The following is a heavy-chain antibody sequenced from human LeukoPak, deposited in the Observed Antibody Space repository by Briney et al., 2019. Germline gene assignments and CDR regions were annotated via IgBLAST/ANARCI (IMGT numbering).Heavy chain of an antibody. V-gene: IGHV3-23*01. J-gene: IGHJ2*01. CDR2: ISGSGGST. CDR3: ARTSYDILSYWYFDL. Sequence: GGSLRLSCAASGFTFSSYAMSWVRQAPGKGLEWVSAISGSGGSTYYADSVKGRFTISRDNSKNTLYLQMNSLRAEDTAVYYCARTSYDILSYWYFDLWGRGTLVTVSS. D-gene: IGHD3-9*01. CDR1: GFTFSSYA.